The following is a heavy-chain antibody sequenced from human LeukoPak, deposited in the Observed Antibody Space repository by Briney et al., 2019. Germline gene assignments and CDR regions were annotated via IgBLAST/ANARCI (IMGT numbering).Heavy chain of an antibody. CDR3: ARPGASGDYIDY. V-gene: IGHV4-39*01. J-gene: IGHJ4*02. D-gene: IGHD3-10*01. CDR2: IYYSGST. CDR1: GGSISSSSYY. Sequence: SETLSLTCTVSGGSISSSSYYWGWIRQPPGKGLEWIGSIYYSGSTYYNPSLKSRVTISVDTSKNQFCLKLSYVTAADTAVYYCARPGASGDYIDYWGQGTLVTVSS.